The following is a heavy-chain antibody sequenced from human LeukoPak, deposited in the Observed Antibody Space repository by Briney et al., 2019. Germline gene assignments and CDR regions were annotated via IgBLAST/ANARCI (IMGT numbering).Heavy chain of an antibody. CDR1: GYTFTNYG. V-gene: IGHV1-18*01. CDR2: INAYNGNT. CDR3: ARDRYDILTGYRGGGDY. Sequence: GASVKVSCKASGYTFTNYGISWVRQAPGQGLEWMGWINAYNGNTNYAQKLQGRVTMTTDTSTSTAYMELRSLRSDDTAVYYCARDRYDILTGYRGGGDYWGQGTLVTVSS. J-gene: IGHJ4*02. D-gene: IGHD3-9*01.